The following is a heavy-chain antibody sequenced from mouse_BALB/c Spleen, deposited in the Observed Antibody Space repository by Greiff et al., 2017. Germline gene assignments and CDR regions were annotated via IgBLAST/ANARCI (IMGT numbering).Heavy chain of an antibody. CDR2: ISSGSSTI. Sequence: EVQVVESGGGLVQPGGSRKLSCAASGFTFSSFGMHWVRQAPEKGLEWVAYISSGSSTIYYADTVKGRFTISRDNPKNTLFLQMTSLRSEDTAMYYCARSLYGNPDYWGQGTTLTVSS. CDR3: ARSLYGNPDY. CDR1: GFTFSSFG. J-gene: IGHJ2*01. V-gene: IGHV5-17*02. D-gene: IGHD2-1*01.